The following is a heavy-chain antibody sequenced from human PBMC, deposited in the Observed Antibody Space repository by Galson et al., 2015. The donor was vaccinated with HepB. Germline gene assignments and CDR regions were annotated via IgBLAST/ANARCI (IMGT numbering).Heavy chain of an antibody. CDR3: ARREAYYYGTNSGGYFDP. J-gene: IGHJ5*02. Sequence: SVKVSCKASGYNFMNYAISWVRQAPGQGLEWLGLITTYNNNTRYAQKVQGRVTMTTDTSTSTAYMETRSLISDDTAVYYCARREAYYYGTNSGGYFDPWGQGTLVTVSS. D-gene: IGHD3-10*01. CDR2: ITTYNNNT. CDR1: GYNFMNYA. V-gene: IGHV1-18*01.